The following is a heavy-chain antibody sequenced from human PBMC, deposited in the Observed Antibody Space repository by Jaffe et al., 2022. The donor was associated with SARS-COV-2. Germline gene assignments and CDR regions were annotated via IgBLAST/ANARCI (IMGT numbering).Heavy chain of an antibody. V-gene: IGHV4-38-2*02. J-gene: IGHJ3*02. Sequence: QVQLQESGPGLVKPSETLSLTCTVSGYSISSGYYWGWIRQPPGKGLEWIGSIYHSGSTYYNPSLKSRVTISVDTSKNQFSLKLSSVTAADTAVYYCARVAGDSSSSRRGSFAFDIWGQGTMVTVSS. CDR1: GYSISSGYY. CDR3: ARVAGDSSSSRRGSFAFDI. CDR2: IYHSGST. D-gene: IGHD6-13*01.